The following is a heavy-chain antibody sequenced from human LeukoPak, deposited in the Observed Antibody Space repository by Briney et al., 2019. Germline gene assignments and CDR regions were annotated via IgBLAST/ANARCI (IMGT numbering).Heavy chain of an antibody. D-gene: IGHD2-15*01. J-gene: IGHJ3*02. CDR1: GFTFSSYS. Sequence: GGSLRLSCAASGFTFSSYSMNWVRQAPGKGLEWVSSISSSSSYIYYADSVKGRFTISRDNAKNSLYLQMNSLRAEDTAVYYCARGGRYCSGGSCYGDAFDIWGQGTMVTVSS. V-gene: IGHV3-21*01. CDR2: ISSSSSYI. CDR3: ARGGRYCSGGSCYGDAFDI.